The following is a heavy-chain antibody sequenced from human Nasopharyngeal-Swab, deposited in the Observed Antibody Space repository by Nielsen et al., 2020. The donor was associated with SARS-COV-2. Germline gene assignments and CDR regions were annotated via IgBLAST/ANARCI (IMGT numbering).Heavy chain of an antibody. CDR1: GYTFTGYY. Sequence: ASVKVSCKASGYTFTGYYMHWVRQAPGQGLEWMGRINPNSGGTNYAQKFQGRVTMTRDTSISTAYMELSRLRSDDTAVYYCARDRGYGSGSYRPYYGMDVWGQGTTVTVSS. D-gene: IGHD3-10*01. J-gene: IGHJ6*02. CDR3: ARDRGYGSGSYRPYYGMDV. CDR2: INPNSGGT. V-gene: IGHV1-2*06.